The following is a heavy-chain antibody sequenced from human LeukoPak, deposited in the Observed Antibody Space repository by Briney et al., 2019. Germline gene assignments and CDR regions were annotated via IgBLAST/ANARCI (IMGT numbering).Heavy chain of an antibody. Sequence: GGSLRLSCAASGFTFSSYGIHWVRQAPGKGLEWVAVISYDETNKYYADSVKGRFTISRDNCKDTLYLQMNSLRAEDTAVYYCAKDSSTSNYYYGLDVWGQGTTVTVSS. CDR2: ISYDETNK. V-gene: IGHV3-30*18. CDR1: GFTFSSYG. CDR3: AKDSSTSNYYYGLDV. J-gene: IGHJ6*02. D-gene: IGHD6-13*01.